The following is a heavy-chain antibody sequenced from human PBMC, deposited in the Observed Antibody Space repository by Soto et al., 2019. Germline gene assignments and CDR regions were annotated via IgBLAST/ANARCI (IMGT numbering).Heavy chain of an antibody. CDR2: INAGNGNT. D-gene: IGHD6-19*01. Sequence: ASVKVSCKASGYTFTSYAMHWVRQAPGQRLEWMGWINAGNGNTKYSQKFQGRVTITRDTSASTAYMELSSLRSEDTAVYYCARQVTGYSSGWGPYYYYGMDVWGQGTTVPVSS. CDR3: ARQVTGYSSGWGPYYYYGMDV. V-gene: IGHV1-3*01. CDR1: GYTFTSYA. J-gene: IGHJ6*02.